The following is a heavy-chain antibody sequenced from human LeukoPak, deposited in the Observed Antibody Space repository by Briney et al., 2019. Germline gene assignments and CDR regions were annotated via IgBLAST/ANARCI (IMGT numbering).Heavy chain of an antibody. D-gene: IGHD5-18*01. V-gene: IGHV4-59*12. J-gene: IGHJ4*02. CDR1: GGSISSYY. CDR2: IYYSGST. Sequence: SETLSLTCTVSGGSISSYYWSWIRQPPGKGLEWIGYIYYSGSTNYNPSLKSRVTISVDTSKNQFSLKLSSVTAADTAVYYCARPTGYSYGPFDYWGQGTLVTVSS. CDR3: ARPTGYSYGPFDY.